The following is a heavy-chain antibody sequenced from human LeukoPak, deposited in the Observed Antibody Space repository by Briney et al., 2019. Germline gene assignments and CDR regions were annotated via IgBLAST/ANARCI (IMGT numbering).Heavy chain of an antibody. J-gene: IGHJ4*02. CDR3: AKRGVVIRVILVGFHKEAYYFDS. V-gene: IGHV3-23*01. CDR2: ISDSGGRT. Sequence: GGSLRLSCAVPGITLSNYGMSWVRQAPGKGPEWVAGISDSGGRTNYADSVKGRFTISRDNPKNTLYLQMNSLRAEDTAVYFCAKRGVVIRVILVGFHKEAYYFDSWGQGALVTVSS. D-gene: IGHD3-22*01. CDR1: GITLSNYG.